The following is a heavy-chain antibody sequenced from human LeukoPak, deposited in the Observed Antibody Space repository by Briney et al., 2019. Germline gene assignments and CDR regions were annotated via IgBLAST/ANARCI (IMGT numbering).Heavy chain of an antibody. V-gene: IGHV4-4*07. D-gene: IGHD5-12*01. Sequence: SETLSFNCTVYGGTISCYYWSWNRQPAGKGLEWIGRIYTSGSTNYNPSLKSRVTMSVDTSKNQFSLKLSSVTAADTAVYYCERSRATYAFDIWGQGTMVTVSS. CDR3: ERSRATYAFDI. CDR1: GGTISCYY. CDR2: IYTSGST. J-gene: IGHJ3*02.